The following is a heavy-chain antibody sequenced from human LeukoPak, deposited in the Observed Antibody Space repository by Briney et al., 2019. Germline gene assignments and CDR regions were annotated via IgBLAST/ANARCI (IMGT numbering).Heavy chain of an antibody. Sequence: GASVKVPCKASGYTFTSYDINWVRQATGQGLEWMGWMNPNSGNTGYAQKFQGRVTMTRNTSISTAYMELSSLRSEDTAVYYCARGYCSSTSCYVWFDPWGQGTLVTVSS. CDR2: MNPNSGNT. D-gene: IGHD2-2*01. CDR1: GYTFTSYD. J-gene: IGHJ5*02. CDR3: ARGYCSSTSCYVWFDP. V-gene: IGHV1-8*01.